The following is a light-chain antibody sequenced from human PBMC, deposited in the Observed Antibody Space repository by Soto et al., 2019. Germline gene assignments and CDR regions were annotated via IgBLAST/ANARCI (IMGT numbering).Light chain of an antibody. V-gene: IGKV1-9*01. J-gene: IGKJ1*01. CDR1: QGISSY. CDR2: AAS. CDR3: QQYNSYWT. Sequence: DIQLTQSPSFLSASVGDRVTITSRTSQGISSYLAWFKEKPGRAANFVIYAASTLQSGVPSRLSGSGSGTEFTLTIRSLKPDDFATDYCQQYNSYWTFGQWTKMDIK.